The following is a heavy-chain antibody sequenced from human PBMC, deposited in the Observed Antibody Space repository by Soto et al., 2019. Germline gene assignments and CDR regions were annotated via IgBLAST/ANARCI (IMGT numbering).Heavy chain of an antibody. V-gene: IGHV4-59*01. Sequence: NPSETLSLTCTVSGVPITSYYWSWIRQPPGKGLEWIGYIGYTGDTKYNPSLKSRATMSLDTSKNQFSLKLTSVIAADSAVYYCAKDKPGGYSSNDAYDIWGQGTMVTVSS. CDR3: AKDKPGGYSSNDAYDI. CDR1: GVPITSYY. J-gene: IGHJ3*02. CDR2: IGYTGDT. D-gene: IGHD5-12*01.